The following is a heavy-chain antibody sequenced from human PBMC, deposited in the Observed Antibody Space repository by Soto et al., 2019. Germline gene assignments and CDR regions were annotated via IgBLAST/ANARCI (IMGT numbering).Heavy chain of an antibody. Sequence: QVQLVESGGGVVQPGRSLRLSCAASGYTVSSYAMHWVRQAPGKGLEWVAVISYDGSNKYYADSVKGRFTISRDNSKNTLYLQMNSLRAEDTAVYYCAREMYGDGYLDYWGQGTLVTVSS. J-gene: IGHJ4*02. CDR2: ISYDGSNK. V-gene: IGHV3-30-3*01. CDR3: AREMYGDGYLDY. CDR1: GYTVSSYA. D-gene: IGHD2-8*01.